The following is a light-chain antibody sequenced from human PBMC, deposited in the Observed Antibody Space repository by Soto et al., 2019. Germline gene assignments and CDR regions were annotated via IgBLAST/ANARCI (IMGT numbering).Light chain of an antibody. CDR2: GNT. J-gene: IGLJ2*01. CDR1: SSNIGAGYD. V-gene: IGLV1-40*01. Sequence: QSVLTQPPSVSGAPGQRVTISCTGSSSNIGAGYDVHWYQQLPGTAPKLLVHGNTDRPSGVPDRFSGSKSGTSASLAITGLQDEDEADYYCQSYDSSLSGWLVGGGTKLTVL. CDR3: QSYDSSLSGWL.